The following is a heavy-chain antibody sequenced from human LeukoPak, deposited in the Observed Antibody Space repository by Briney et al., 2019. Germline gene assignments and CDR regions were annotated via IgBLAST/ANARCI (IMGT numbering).Heavy chain of an antibody. CDR1: GYTFSMYG. CDR2: ISAYNGNT. Sequence: WASVKVSCKASGYTFSMYGVSWVRQAPGQGLEWMGWISAYNGNTNYVQRLQGRVTTAADTSTSTAYMELRSLRSDDTAVYYCARDRGALPLTTFFDYWGQGTLVTVSS. V-gene: IGHV1-18*04. CDR3: ARDRGALPLTTFFDY. J-gene: IGHJ4*02. D-gene: IGHD3-16*01.